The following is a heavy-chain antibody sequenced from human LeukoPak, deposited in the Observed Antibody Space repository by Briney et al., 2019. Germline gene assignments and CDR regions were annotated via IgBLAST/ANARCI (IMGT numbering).Heavy chain of an antibody. Sequence: GASVKVSCKASGYTFTGYYMHWVRQAPGQGLEWMGRINPNSGGTNYAQKFQGRVTMTRDTSISTAYMELSRLGSDDTAVYYCARDIAAAGTIPDYWGQGTLVTVSS. CDR2: INPNSGGT. J-gene: IGHJ4*02. D-gene: IGHD6-13*01. CDR3: ARDIAAAGTIPDY. V-gene: IGHV1-2*06. CDR1: GYTFTGYY.